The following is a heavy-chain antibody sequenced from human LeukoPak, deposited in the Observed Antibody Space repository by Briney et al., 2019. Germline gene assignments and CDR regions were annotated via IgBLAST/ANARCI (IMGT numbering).Heavy chain of an antibody. D-gene: IGHD2-2*01. CDR1: GYSFTSYW. V-gene: IGHV5-51*01. Sequence: GESLKISCKGSGYSFTSYWIGWVRQMPGKGLEWVGIIYPGDSDTRYSPSFQGQATISADKSISTAYLQWSSLKASDSAMYYCARPATSHWGGWFDPWGQGTLVTVSS. CDR2: IYPGDSDT. J-gene: IGHJ5*02. CDR3: ARPATSHWGGWFDP.